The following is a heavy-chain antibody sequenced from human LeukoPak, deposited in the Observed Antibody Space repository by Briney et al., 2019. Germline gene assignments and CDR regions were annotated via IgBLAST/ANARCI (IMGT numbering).Heavy chain of an antibody. Sequence: GGSLRLSCAASGFTFDDYAMHWVRQAPGKGLEWVSGITWNSAYIGYADSVKGRFTISRDNAKKSLYLQMNSLRAEDTAVYYCAKGVVPYYFDYWGQGTLVTVSS. D-gene: IGHD6-6*01. CDR3: AKGVVPYYFDY. J-gene: IGHJ4*02. CDR2: ITWNSAYI. CDR1: GFTFDDYA. V-gene: IGHV3-9*01.